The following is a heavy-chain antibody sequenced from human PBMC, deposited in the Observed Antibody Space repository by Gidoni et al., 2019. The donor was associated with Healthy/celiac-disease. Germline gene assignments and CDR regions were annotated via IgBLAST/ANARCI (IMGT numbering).Heavy chain of an antibody. Sequence: QVQLVQSGAEVKKTGSSVKVSCKASGGTFSSYAISWVRQAPGQGLEWMGGIIPIFGTANYAQKFQGRVTIPADESPSTAYMELSSLRSEDTAVYYCARDPSDSSAYFDYWGQGTLVTVSS. CDR2: IIPIFGTA. CDR1: GGTFSSYA. J-gene: IGHJ4*02. D-gene: IGHD3-22*01. V-gene: IGHV1-69*01. CDR3: ARDPSDSSAYFDY.